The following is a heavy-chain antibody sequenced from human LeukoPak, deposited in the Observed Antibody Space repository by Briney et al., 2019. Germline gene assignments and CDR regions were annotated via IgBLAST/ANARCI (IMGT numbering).Heavy chain of an antibody. Sequence: SETLSLTXTVSGGSISSSSYYWGWIRQPPGKGLEWIGSIYYSGSTYYNPSLKSRVTISVDTSKNQFSLKLSSVTAADTAVYYCASQYYDILTGYYCIDYWGQGTLVTVSS. CDR1: GGSISSSSYY. CDR3: ASQYYDILTGYYCIDY. D-gene: IGHD3-9*01. V-gene: IGHV4-39*01. J-gene: IGHJ4*02. CDR2: IYYSGST.